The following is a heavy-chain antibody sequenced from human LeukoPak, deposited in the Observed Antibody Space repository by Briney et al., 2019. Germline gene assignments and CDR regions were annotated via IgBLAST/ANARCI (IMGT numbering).Heavy chain of an antibody. CDR3: AKNGRVRYYDRSGYYFDAFDI. CDR1: GFTFSSYA. Sequence: GGSLRLSCAASGFTFSSYAMSWVRQAPGKGLEWVSAISGSGGSTYYADSVKGRFTISRDNSKNTLYLQMNSLRAEDTAIYYCAKNGRVRYYDRSGYYFDAFDIWGQGTMVTVSS. D-gene: IGHD3-22*01. V-gene: IGHV3-23*01. CDR2: ISGSGGST. J-gene: IGHJ3*02.